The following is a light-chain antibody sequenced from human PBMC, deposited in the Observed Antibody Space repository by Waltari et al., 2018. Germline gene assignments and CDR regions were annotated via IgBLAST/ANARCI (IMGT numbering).Light chain of an antibody. V-gene: IGLV1-44*01. CDR3: ATWDDSLNGNV. CDR2: TNN. CDR1: SSNIGSNP. J-gene: IGLJ6*01. Sequence: QSVLTQPPSASGTPGQRVTISCSGSSSNIGSNPVNWYQQLPGTSPKLLIYTNNRLPAGVPDRCSGAKSGTSASLAISGLQSEDEAHYYCATWDDSLNGNVFGSGTKVIVL.